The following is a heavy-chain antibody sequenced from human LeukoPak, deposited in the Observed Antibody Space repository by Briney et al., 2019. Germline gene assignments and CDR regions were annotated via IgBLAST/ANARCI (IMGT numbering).Heavy chain of an antibody. CDR2: IYYSGST. CDR3: ARVAGRSTRAFDI. D-gene: IGHD2-2*01. J-gene: IGHJ3*02. V-gene: IGHV4-59*01. Sequence: PSETLSLTCTVSGGSIGSYYWSWIRQPPGKGLEWIGYIYYSGSTNYNPSLKSRVTISVDTSKNQFSLKLSSVTAADTAVYYCARVAGRSTRAFDIWGQGTMVTVSS. CDR1: GGSIGSYY.